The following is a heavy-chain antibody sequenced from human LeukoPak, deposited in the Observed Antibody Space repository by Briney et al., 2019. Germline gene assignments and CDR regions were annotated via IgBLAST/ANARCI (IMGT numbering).Heavy chain of an antibody. Sequence: GGSLRLSCAASGFTFSSYSMNWVRQAPGKGLEWASSISSSSSYIYYADSVKGRFTISRDNAKNSLYLQMNSLRAEDTAVYYCARDDSSGYSYFDYWGQGTLVTVSS. J-gene: IGHJ4*02. CDR3: ARDDSSGYSYFDY. CDR2: ISSSSSYI. CDR1: GFTFSSYS. V-gene: IGHV3-21*01. D-gene: IGHD3-22*01.